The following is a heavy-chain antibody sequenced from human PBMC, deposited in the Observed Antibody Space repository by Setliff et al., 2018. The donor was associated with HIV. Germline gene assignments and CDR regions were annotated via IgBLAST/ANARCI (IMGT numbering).Heavy chain of an antibody. V-gene: IGHV1-69*02. CDR2: IIPILGVA. CDR1: RSTFNSHT. D-gene: IGHD3-3*01. CDR3: VRGVQSPPHYSYYYMDV. J-gene: IGHJ6*03. Sequence: SVKVSCKASRSTFNSHTTNWVRQAPGQGLDWMGRIIPILGVANYAQRFQGKVTITADKSTSTAYMELTSLRFDDTAMYYCVRGVQSPPHYSYYYMDVWGEGTMVTVS.